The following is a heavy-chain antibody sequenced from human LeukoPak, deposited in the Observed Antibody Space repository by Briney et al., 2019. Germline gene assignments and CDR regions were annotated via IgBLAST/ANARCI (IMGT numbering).Heavy chain of an antibody. D-gene: IGHD5-12*01. CDR3: ARVGYGGYGVLDY. J-gene: IGHJ4*02. V-gene: IGHV4-34*01. CDR2: INHSGST. CDR1: GFTFSSYE. Sequence: GSLRLSCAASGFTFSSYEMNWVRQAPGKGLEWVGEINHSGSTNYNPSLKSRVTISVDTSKNQFSLRLNSVIAADTAVYYCARVGYGGYGVLDYWGQGTLVTVSS.